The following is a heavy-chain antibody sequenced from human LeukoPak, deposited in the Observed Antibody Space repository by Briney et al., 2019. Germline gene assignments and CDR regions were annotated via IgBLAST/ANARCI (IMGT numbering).Heavy chain of an antibody. CDR1: EFTFSIYA. V-gene: IGHV3-23*01. D-gene: IGHD4-17*01. CDR2: ISDSGGST. CDR3: AKGANDYGDYDPY. Sequence: GGSLRLSCATSEFTFSIYAMSWVRQAPGKGLEWVSYISDSGGSTYYADSVKGRFTISRDNSKNTLHLQMNSLRAEDTAVYYCAKGANDYGDYDPYWGQGTLVTVSS. J-gene: IGHJ4*02.